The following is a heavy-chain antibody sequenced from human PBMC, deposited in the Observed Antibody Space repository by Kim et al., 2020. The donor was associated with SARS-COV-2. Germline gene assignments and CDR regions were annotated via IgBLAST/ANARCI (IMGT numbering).Heavy chain of an antibody. V-gene: IGHV3-30*18. D-gene: IGHD5-18*01. Sequence: GGSLRLSCAASGFTFSSYGMHWVRQAPGKGLEWVAVISYDGSNKYYADSVKGRFTISRDNSKNTLYLQMNSLRAEDTAVYYCAKEIQLWVWRRVDYFDYWGQGTLVTVSS. J-gene: IGHJ4*02. CDR3: AKEIQLWVWRRVDYFDY. CDR1: GFTFSSYG. CDR2: ISYDGSNK.